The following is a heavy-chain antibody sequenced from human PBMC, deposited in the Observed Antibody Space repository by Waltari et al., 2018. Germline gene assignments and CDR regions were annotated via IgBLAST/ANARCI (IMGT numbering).Heavy chain of an antibody. CDR2: ISGSSSST. V-gene: IGHV3-23*01. J-gene: IGHJ3*02. CDR3: AKVEGGIVTRYYALDI. D-gene: IGHD3-16*02. Sequence: EVQVLESGGGLVQPGGSLRLSWAAAGLQFGKFALSWVRQAPGKGLEWISGISGSSSSTYYADSVKGRFTISRDNSKNTLYLQMNSLRVEDTAVYFCAKVEGGIVTRYYALDIWGQGTMVTVSS. CDR1: GLQFGKFA.